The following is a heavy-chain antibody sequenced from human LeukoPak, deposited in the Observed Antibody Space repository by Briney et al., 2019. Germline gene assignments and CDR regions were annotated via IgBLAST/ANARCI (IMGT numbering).Heavy chain of an antibody. CDR1: GYTFTSYG. CDR2: IIPIFGTA. J-gene: IGHJ4*02. V-gene: IGHV1-69*05. CDR3: ARLAVAGTGGDY. Sequence: SVKVSCKASGYTFTSYGISWVRQAPGQGLEWMGGIIPIFGTANYAQKFQGRVTITTDESTSTAYMELSSLRSEDTAVYYCARLAVAGTGGDYWGQGTLVTVSS. D-gene: IGHD6-19*01.